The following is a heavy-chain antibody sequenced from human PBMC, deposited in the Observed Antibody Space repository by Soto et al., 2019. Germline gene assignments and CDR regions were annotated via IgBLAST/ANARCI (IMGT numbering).Heavy chain of an antibody. CDR1: GFTVSRSY. Sequence: PGGSLRLSCAGSGFTVSRSYMNGVRQAPGKGLEWLSIIYSVGSTKYADSVKDRFTISRDTSKNTVYLHMDRLRAEDTAVYYCARDSPEYGTGSPLESWGQGT. D-gene: IGHD3-10*01. V-gene: IGHV3-53*01. J-gene: IGHJ4*02. CDR2: IYSVGST. CDR3: ARDSPEYGTGSPLES.